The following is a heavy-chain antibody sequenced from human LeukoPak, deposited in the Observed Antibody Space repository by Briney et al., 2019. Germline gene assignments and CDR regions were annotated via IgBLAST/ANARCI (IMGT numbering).Heavy chain of an antibody. D-gene: IGHD3-3*01. CDR1: GGSISSSSYY. CDR3: ARDRGYDFWSGYSFLDY. CDR2: IYYSGST. Sequence: PSETLSLTCTVSGGSISSSSYYWGWIRQPPGKGLEWIGSIYYSGSTYYNPSLKGRVTISVDTSKNQFSLKLSSVTAADTAVYYCARDRGYDFWSGYSFLDYWGQGTLVTVSS. J-gene: IGHJ4*02. V-gene: IGHV4-39*07.